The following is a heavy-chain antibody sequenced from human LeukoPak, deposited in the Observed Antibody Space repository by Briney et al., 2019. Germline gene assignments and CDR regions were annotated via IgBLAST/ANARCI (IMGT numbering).Heavy chain of an antibody. CDR2: INHSGST. CDR3: ARDPARATRGREDY. V-gene: IGHV4-34*01. CDR1: GGSFSGYY. J-gene: IGHJ4*02. Sequence: SETLSLTCAVYGGSFSGYYWSWIRQPPGKGLEWIGEINHSGSTNYNPSLKSRVTISVDTSKNQFSLKLSSVTAADTAVYYCARDPARATRGREDYWGQRTLVTVSS. D-gene: IGHD3-16*01.